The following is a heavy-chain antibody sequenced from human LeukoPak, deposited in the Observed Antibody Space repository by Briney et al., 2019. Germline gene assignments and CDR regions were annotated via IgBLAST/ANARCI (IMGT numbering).Heavy chain of an antibody. V-gene: IGHV3-23*01. CDR1: GFTFTNYA. J-gene: IGHJ4*02. Sequence: GGSLRLSCAASGFTFTNYAMSWVRQAPGKGLEWVSGIRSSGADTFYADSVKGRFTISRDNSKNTLYLQMNSLRAEDTAVYYCARDMGFGEYYFDYWGQGTLVTVSS. CDR2: IRSSGADT. CDR3: ARDMGFGEYYFDY. D-gene: IGHD3-10*01.